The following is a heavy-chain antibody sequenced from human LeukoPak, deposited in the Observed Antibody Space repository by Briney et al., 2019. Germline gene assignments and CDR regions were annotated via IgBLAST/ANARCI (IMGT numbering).Heavy chain of an antibody. Sequence: PGGSLRLSCAVSGLNVSSNYMSWVRQAPEKGLEWVSIIYSGGNTYYADSVEGRFTISRDNSKNTLHLQMNSLRAEDTAVYYCARTRVGTGYDAFDIWGQGTMVTVSS. D-gene: IGHD1-26*01. J-gene: IGHJ3*02. V-gene: IGHV3-53*01. CDR1: GLNVSSNY. CDR3: ARTRVGTGYDAFDI. CDR2: IYSGGNT.